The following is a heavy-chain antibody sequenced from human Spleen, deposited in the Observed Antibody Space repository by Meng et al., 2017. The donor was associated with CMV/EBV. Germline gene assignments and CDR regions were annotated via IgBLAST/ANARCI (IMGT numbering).Heavy chain of an antibody. V-gene: IGHV3-64*02. CDR2: ISPDGGST. CDR3: ARDVTTLGYSGMDV. Sequence: GESLKISCAASGFTFSSYAMHWVRQAPGKGLEYVSAISPDGGSTYYGDAVKGRFTISRDNSRKTLYVHMNSLRREDTGIYYCARDVTTLGYSGMDVWGQGTTVTVSS. J-gene: IGHJ6*02. CDR1: GFTFSSYA. D-gene: IGHD4-23*01.